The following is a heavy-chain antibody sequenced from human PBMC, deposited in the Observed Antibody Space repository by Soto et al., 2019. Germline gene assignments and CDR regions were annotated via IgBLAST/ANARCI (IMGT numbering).Heavy chain of an antibody. D-gene: IGHD3-10*01. CDR3: ARTDYGTAYFDP. CDR2: IFYSGTA. Sequence: SETLSLTCTVSGDSLSSGSHYWSWIRQPPGKGLEWIGYIFYSGTAYYNPSLKSRLTISVDTSKNQFSLKLSSVTAADTAVYYCARTDYGTAYFDPWGQGSLITVSS. J-gene: IGHJ5*02. CDR1: GDSLSSGSHY. V-gene: IGHV4-30-4*01.